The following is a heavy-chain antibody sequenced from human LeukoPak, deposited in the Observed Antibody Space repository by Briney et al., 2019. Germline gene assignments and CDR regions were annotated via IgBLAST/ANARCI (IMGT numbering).Heavy chain of an antibody. CDR3: AKSYSSTWYGEFDY. V-gene: IGHV4-59*08. Sequence: PSETLSLTCTVSGGSLSSYYWSWIRQPPGKGLEWIGYVYYSGSTNYNPSLKSRVTISVDTSKNQFSLSLTSVTAADTAVYYCAKSYSSTWYGEFDYWGQGTLVTVSS. J-gene: IGHJ4*02. CDR2: VYYSGST. D-gene: IGHD6-13*01. CDR1: GGSLSSYY.